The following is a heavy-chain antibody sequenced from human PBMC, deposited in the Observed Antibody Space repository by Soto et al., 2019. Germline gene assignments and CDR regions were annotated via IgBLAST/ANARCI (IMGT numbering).Heavy chain of an antibody. Sequence: GESLRISCKGSGYSFTGYWIGWVRQMPGKGLEWMGIIYPGESDTIYSPSFRGQVTISADKSLNTAYLQWSSLKASDTAIYFCARHPDPYYGMDVWGQGTTVTVSS. CDR1: GYSFTGYW. CDR3: ARHPDPYYGMDV. CDR2: IYPGESDT. J-gene: IGHJ6*02. V-gene: IGHV5-51*01.